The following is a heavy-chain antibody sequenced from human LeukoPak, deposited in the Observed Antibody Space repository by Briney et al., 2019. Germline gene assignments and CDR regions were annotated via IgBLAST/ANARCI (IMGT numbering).Heavy chain of an antibody. D-gene: IGHD3-22*01. CDR1: GFTFSTYA. Sequence: AGSLRLSCVASGFTFSTYARSWVRQPPGKGLEWVSSISVSGGSTYYADSVKGRFTMSRDNSKNTLYLQMNSLRAEDTAVYYCAKTESSSYFYTYFNYWGQGTLVTVSS. V-gene: IGHV3-23*01. CDR2: ISVSGGST. J-gene: IGHJ4*02. CDR3: AKTESSSYFYTYFNY.